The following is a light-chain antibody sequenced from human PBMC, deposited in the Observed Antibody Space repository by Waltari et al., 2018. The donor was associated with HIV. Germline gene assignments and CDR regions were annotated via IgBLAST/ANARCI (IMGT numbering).Light chain of an antibody. V-gene: IGLV3-19*01. J-gene: IGLJ2*01. CDR1: SLRSYY. Sequence: SSELTQDPAVSVALGQTVRITCQGDSLRSYYASWYQQKPGQAPVLVIYGKNNRPSGIPGRFAGSYSGNTASLTITGAQAEDEADYYCNSRDSSGNHLVFGGWTKLTVL. CDR3: NSRDSSGNHLV. CDR2: GKN.